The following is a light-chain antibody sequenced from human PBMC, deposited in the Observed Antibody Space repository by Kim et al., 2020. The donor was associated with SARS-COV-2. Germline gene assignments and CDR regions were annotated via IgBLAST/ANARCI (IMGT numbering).Light chain of an antibody. J-gene: IGKJ2*03. CDR3: QHYGSSPYS. CDR2: GAS. V-gene: IGKV3-20*01. Sequence: LSPGERATLSCRASQSFSSSYLGWYQQKPGQAPRLLIYGASSRATCIPDRFSGSGSGTDFTLTISRLEPEDFAVYYCQHYGSSPYSFGQGTKLEI. CDR1: QSFSSSY.